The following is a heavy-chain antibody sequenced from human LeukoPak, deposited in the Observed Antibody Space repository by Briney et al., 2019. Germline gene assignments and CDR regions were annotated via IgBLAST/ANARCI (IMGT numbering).Heavy chain of an antibody. D-gene: IGHD3-10*01. CDR1: GGSISSYY. CDR2: IYYSGST. Sequence: SETLSLTCTVSGGSISSYYWSGIRQPPGKGLEWIGYIYYSGSTNYNPSLKSRVTLSVDTSKNQFSLVLTSVTAADTAVYYCARLGGAYFKGGMDVWGQGTTVTVSS. V-gene: IGHV4-59*12. J-gene: IGHJ6*02. CDR3: ARLGGAYFKGGMDV.